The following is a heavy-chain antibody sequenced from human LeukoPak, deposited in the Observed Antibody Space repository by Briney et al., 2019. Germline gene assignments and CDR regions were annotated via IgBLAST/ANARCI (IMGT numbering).Heavy chain of an antibody. D-gene: IGHD2-15*01. CDR1: GYTFTGYY. CDR3: ARLLPPHCSGGSCFLGGQWLDP. J-gene: IGHJ5*02. CDR2: INPNSGGT. Sequence: GASVKVSCKASGYTFTGYYMHWVRQAPGQGLEWMGWINPNSGGTNYAQKFQGRVTMTRDTSISTAYMELSRLRSDDTAVYYCARLLPPHCSGGSCFLGGQWLDPWGQGTLVTVSS. V-gene: IGHV1-2*02.